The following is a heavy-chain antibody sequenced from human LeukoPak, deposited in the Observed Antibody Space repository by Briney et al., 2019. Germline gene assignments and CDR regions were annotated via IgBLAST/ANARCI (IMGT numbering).Heavy chain of an antibody. Sequence: ASVKVSCKASGYTFTSYAISWVRQAPGQGLEWMGGIIPIFGTANYAQKFQGRVTITRNTSISTAYMELSSLRSEDTAVYYCARGDYDFWSGYYGFDYWGQGTLVTVSS. CDR1: GYTFTSYA. CDR3: ARGDYDFWSGYYGFDY. J-gene: IGHJ4*02. CDR2: IIPIFGTA. V-gene: IGHV1-69*05. D-gene: IGHD3-3*01.